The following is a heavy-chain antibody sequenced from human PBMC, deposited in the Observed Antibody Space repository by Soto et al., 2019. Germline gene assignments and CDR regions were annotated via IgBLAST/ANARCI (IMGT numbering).Heavy chain of an antibody. V-gene: IGHV4-59*01. D-gene: IGHD6-13*01. Sequence: QVQLQESGPGLVNPSETLSITCTVAGGSIRSYYWSWIRQPPGKGLEWIGYIYYSWSTTYNPSLKSRVTISVDTSKNQCSLKLRSVTAADTAVYYCASGIEAAGPYYYYGMDVWGQGTTVTVSS. J-gene: IGHJ6*02. CDR1: GGSIRSYY. CDR3: ASGIEAAGPYYYYGMDV. CDR2: IYYSWST.